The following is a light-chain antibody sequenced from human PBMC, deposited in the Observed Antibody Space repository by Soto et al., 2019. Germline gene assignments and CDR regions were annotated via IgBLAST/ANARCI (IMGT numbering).Light chain of an antibody. CDR1: NSDVGCYNY. Sequence: QSALTQPASVSGSPGQSITISCTGTNSDVGCYNYVSWYQQHPGKAPKFMIYDVSSRPSGVSDRFSGSKSGNTASLTISGLQAEDEADYYCSSYTTSNTRQIVFGTGTKLTVL. J-gene: IGLJ1*01. CDR3: SSYTTSNTRQIV. CDR2: DVS. V-gene: IGLV2-14*01.